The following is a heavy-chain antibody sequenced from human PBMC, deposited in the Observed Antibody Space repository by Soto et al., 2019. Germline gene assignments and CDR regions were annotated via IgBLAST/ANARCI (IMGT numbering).Heavy chain of an antibody. V-gene: IGHV5-51*01. J-gene: IGHJ6*02. CDR2: IYPGDSDT. D-gene: IGHD6-6*01. Sequence: GESLKISCKGSGYSFTSYWIGWVRQMPGKGLEWMGIIYPGDSDTRYSPSFQGQVTISADKSISTAYLQWSSLKASDTAMYYCARLPSSSSGDYYYYYGMDVWGQGTTVTVSS. CDR3: ARLPSSSSGDYYYYYGMDV. CDR1: GYSFTSYW.